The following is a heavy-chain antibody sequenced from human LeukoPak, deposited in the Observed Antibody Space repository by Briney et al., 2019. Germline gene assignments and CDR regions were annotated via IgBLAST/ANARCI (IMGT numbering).Heavy chain of an antibody. V-gene: IGHV4-30-4*08. CDR1: GGSISSGDYY. J-gene: IGHJ4*02. CDR2: IYYSGST. CDR3: ARVREWELSYFDY. D-gene: IGHD1-26*01. Sequence: PSQTLSLTCTVSGGSISSGDYYWSWIRQPPGKGLEWIVYIYYSGSTYYNPSLKGRVTISVDTSKNQFSLKLSSVTAADTAVYYCARVREWELSYFDYWGQGTLVTVSS.